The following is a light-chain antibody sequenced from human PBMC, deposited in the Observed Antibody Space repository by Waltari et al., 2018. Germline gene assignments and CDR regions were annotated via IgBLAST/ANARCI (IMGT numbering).Light chain of an antibody. V-gene: IGKV3-20*01. Sequence: EILLTPSPGTLSLSPGERATLSCRASQSISSNYLAWYQQKPGQAPRLLIYGASSRATGIPDRFSGSGYDTDFTLTVSRLESEDFGVYYCQQYGSSPLTFGQGTKVEIK. CDR3: QQYGSSPLT. CDR2: GAS. J-gene: IGKJ2*01. CDR1: QSISSNY.